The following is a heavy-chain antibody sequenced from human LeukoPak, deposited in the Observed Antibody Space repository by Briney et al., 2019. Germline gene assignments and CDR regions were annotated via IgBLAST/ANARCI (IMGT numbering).Heavy chain of an antibody. V-gene: IGHV3-23*01. CDR3: ARRAGAYSHPYDY. Sequence: GGSLRLSCAASGFTFSSYAMSWVRQAPGKGLEWVSAISGVIGSTYYADSVKGRFTISRDNSKNTLYLQMNSLRADDTAVYYCARRAGAYSHPYDYWGQGTLVTVSS. J-gene: IGHJ4*02. D-gene: IGHD4/OR15-4a*01. CDR1: GFTFSSYA. CDR2: ISGVIGST.